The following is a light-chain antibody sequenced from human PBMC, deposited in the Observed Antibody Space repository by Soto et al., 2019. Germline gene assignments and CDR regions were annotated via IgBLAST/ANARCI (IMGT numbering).Light chain of an antibody. CDR1: SSNIGSNY. J-gene: IGLJ1*01. CDR3: AAWDDSLSGYV. CDR2: RSD. Sequence: QSVLTQPPSASGTPGQRVTISCSGSSSNIGSNYVCWYQHLPGTAPKLLIYRSDQRPSGVPDRFSGSKSGTSASLAISGLLSEDEADYYCAAWDDSLSGYVFGTGTQLTVL. V-gene: IGLV1-47*01.